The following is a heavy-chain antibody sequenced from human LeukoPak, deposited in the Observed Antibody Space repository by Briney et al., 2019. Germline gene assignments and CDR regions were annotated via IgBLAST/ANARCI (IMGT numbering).Heavy chain of an antibody. CDR1: GYTFTSYD. Sequence: GASVKVSCKASGYTFTSYDINWVRQATGQGLEWMGWMNPNSGNTGYAQNFQGRVTMTRNTSISTAYMELSSLRSEDTAVYYCARVTKGIAAAENWGQGTLVTVSS. CDR2: MNPNSGNT. V-gene: IGHV1-8*01. J-gene: IGHJ4*02. CDR3: ARVTKGIAAAEN. D-gene: IGHD6-13*01.